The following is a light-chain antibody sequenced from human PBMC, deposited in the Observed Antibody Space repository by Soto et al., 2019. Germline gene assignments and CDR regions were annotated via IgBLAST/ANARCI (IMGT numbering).Light chain of an antibody. Sequence: EIVLTQSPDTLSLSPGERATLSCRASQSVSSSYLAWYQQKPGQAPRLLIYDASSRATGIPDRFSGSGSGTDFTLTIRRLETEYFALYYCQQYGTSRPWTFGHGTRVEI. CDR2: DAS. CDR1: QSVSSSY. V-gene: IGKV3-20*01. J-gene: IGKJ1*01. CDR3: QQYGTSRPWT.